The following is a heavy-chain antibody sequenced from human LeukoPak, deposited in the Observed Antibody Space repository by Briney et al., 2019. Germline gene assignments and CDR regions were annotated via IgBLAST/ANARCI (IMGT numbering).Heavy chain of an antibody. D-gene: IGHD7-27*01. Sequence: PGGSLRLSCAASGFTFSSYAMSWVRQAPGKGLEWVSAISGSGGSTYYADSVKGRLTISRDNSKNTLYLQMNSLRAEDTAVYYCAETGGRGYYFDYWGQGTLVTVSS. CDR1: GFTFSSYA. CDR3: AETGGRGYYFDY. J-gene: IGHJ4*02. CDR2: ISGSGGST. V-gene: IGHV3-23*01.